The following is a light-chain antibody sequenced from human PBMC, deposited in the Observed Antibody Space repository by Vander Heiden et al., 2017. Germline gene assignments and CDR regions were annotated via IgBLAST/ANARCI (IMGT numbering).Light chain of an antibody. CDR3: QQYNNWPPYT. J-gene: IGKJ2*01. CDR2: GAS. V-gene: IGKV3-15*01. CDR1: KSVSSN. Sequence: EIVMTQSPATLSVSPGERATLSCRASKSVSSNLAWYQQKPGQAPRLLIYGASTRAAGIPARFSGSGSGKEFTLTISSLQYEDSAVYYCQQYNNWPPYTFGQGTKLEIK.